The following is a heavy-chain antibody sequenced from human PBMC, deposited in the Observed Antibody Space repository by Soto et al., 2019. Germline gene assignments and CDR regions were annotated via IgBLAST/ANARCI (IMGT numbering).Heavy chain of an antibody. J-gene: IGHJ5*02. Sequence: QVQLQQWGAGLLKPSETLSLTCAVYGGSFSGYYWSWIRQPPGKGLEWIGEINHSGSTNYNPSLKRRVTISADTSKNQFSLKLSSVPAADTAVYYCARGPGIVVVPAAMAGGNWFDPWGQGTLVTVSS. CDR3: ARGPGIVVVPAAMAGGNWFDP. CDR1: GGSFSGYY. CDR2: INHSGST. V-gene: IGHV4-34*01. D-gene: IGHD2-2*01.